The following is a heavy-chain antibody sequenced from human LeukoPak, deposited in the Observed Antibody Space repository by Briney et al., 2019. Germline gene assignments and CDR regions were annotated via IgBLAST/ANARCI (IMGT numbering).Heavy chain of an antibody. J-gene: IGHJ4*02. CDR1: GFIFSSSV. V-gene: IGHV3-30-3*01. CDR3: ARIKGATLDY. CDR2: LSSDGNSQ. Sequence: GRSLRLSCEASGFIFSSSVLHWVRQAPGKGLEWVAVLSSDGNSQYYAASVKGRFTISRDNSKNTLYLQMNSLSAEDTAVYYCARIKGATLDYWGQGTLVTVSS. D-gene: IGHD1-26*01.